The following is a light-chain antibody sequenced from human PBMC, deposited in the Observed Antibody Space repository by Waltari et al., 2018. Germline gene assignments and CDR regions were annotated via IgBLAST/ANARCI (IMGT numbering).Light chain of an antibody. J-gene: IGLJ2*01. CDR3: SSYAGRNIVI. CDR1: DDDIGGYEY. CDR2: EVT. V-gene: IGLV2-8*01. Sequence: QSALTQPPSASGSPGQSVTISCTGTDDDIGGYEYVSWYQQHPGKAPKVLIYEVTKRPSGFPDRFSGSKSGNTASLTVSGLQAEDEADYYCSSYAGRNIVIFGGGTKLTVL.